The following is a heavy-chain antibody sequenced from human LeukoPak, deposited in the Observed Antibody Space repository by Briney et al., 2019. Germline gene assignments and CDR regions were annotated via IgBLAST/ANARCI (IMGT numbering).Heavy chain of an antibody. D-gene: IGHD6-19*01. CDR1: GGSISSGSYY. CDR2: IYTSGST. J-gene: IGHJ4*02. CDR3: AGGQWLVRHGSLDY. V-gene: IGHV4-61*02. Sequence: PSETLSLTCTVSGGSISSGSYYWSWIRQPAGKGLEWIGRIYTSGSTNYNPSLKSRVTISVDTSKNQFSLKLSSVTAADTAVYYCAGGQWLVRHGSLDYWGQGTLVTVSS.